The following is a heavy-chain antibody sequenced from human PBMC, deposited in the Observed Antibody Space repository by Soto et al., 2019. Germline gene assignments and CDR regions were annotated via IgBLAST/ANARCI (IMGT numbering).Heavy chain of an antibody. CDR3: ARDLGAPGRGSAVGYYYHYGMDV. J-gene: IGHJ6*02. D-gene: IGHD2-2*01. CDR2: IKEDGSEK. CDR1: EFTFSSYW. Sequence: VPLVESGGGLVQPGGSLRLSCAASEFTFSSYWMNWVRQAPGKGLEWVANIKEDGSEKYYVDSVKGRFTISRDNAKNSLYLQMNSLRGEDTAVYYCARDLGAPGRGSAVGYYYHYGMDVWGQGTTVTVSS. V-gene: IGHV3-7*05.